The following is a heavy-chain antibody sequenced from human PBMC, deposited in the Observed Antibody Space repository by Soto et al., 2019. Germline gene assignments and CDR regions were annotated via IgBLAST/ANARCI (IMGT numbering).Heavy chain of an antibody. D-gene: IGHD5-18*01. CDR2: INHSGST. Sequence: QVQLQQWGAGLLKPSETLSLTCAVYGGSFSGYYWSWIRQPPGKGLEWIGEINHSGSTNYNPSLKSRVTISVDTSKNQFSLKLSSVTAADTAVYYCARPMDTARVRYYYGMDVWGQGTTVTVSS. CDR3: ARPMDTARVRYYYGMDV. J-gene: IGHJ6*02. V-gene: IGHV4-34*01. CDR1: GGSFSGYY.